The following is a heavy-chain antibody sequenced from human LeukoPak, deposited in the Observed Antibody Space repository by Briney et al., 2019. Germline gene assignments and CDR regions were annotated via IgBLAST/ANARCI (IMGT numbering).Heavy chain of an antibody. J-gene: IGHJ4*02. CDR3: ARVAFGGVIAALFDY. CDR1: GGSISSGGYY. Sequence: SETLSLTCTVSGGSISSGGYYWSWIRQHPGKGLEWIGYIYYSGSTYYNPSLKSRVTISADTSKNQFSLKLSSVTAADTAVYYCARVAFGGVIAALFDYWGQGTLVTVSS. CDR2: IYYSGST. V-gene: IGHV4-31*03. D-gene: IGHD3-16*02.